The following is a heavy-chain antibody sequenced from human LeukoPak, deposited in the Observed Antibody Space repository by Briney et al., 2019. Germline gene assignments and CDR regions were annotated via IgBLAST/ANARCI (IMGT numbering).Heavy chain of an antibody. CDR3: ARDQGSLTRSWYTGY. D-gene: IGHD6-13*01. CDR1: GYTFSTYY. J-gene: IGHJ4*02. CDR2: INPYSGDT. V-gene: IGHV1-2*06. Sequence: ASVKVSCKASGYTFSTYYMFWVRQAPGEGLEWMGRINPYSGDTNFAQKFQGRVTMTRDTSITTAYMDLSSLTPDDTAVYFCARDQGSLTRSWYTGYWGQGTQVTVSS.